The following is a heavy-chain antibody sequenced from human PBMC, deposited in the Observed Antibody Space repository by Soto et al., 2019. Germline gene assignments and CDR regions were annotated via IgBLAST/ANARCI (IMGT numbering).Heavy chain of an antibody. CDR2: IKSKRDGGAR. CDR1: GFMFSSAW. D-gene: IGHD1-1*01. V-gene: IGHV3-15*01. CDR3: VEGWNDF. Sequence: EVQVVESGGDLVKPGGSLRLSCVTSGFMFSSAWMNWVRQAPGKGLAWVGRIKSKRDGGARDYAEPVKGRFSISRDDSKNTVFLQMSSLRAEDTAVYYCVEGWNDFWGQGTLVIVSS. J-gene: IGHJ4*02.